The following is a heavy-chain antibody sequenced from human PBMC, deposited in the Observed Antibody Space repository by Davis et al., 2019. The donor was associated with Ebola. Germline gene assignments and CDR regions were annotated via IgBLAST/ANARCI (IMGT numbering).Heavy chain of an antibody. V-gene: IGHV3-30-3*01. CDR1: GFTFSSYA. CDR3: ARGKRFPWLDGMDV. D-gene: IGHD3-3*01. J-gene: IGHJ6*02. Sequence: PGGSLRLSCAASGFTFSSYAMHWVRQAPGKGLEWVAVISYDGSNKYYADSVKGRFTISRDNSKNTLYLQMNSLRAEDTAVYYCARGKRFPWLDGMDVWGQGTTVTVSS. CDR2: ISYDGSNK.